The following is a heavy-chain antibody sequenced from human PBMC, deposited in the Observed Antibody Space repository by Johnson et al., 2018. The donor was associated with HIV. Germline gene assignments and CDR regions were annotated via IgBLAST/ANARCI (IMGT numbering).Heavy chain of an antibody. V-gene: IGHV3-33*06. CDR1: GFTFSSYA. D-gene: IGHD1-26*01. CDR3: AKVLKAGGRMNDGFDI. Sequence: QVQLVESGGGVVQPGRSLRLSCAASGFTFSSYAMHWVRQAPGKGLEWVAVIRYDGSNKNYVDYVKGRFTISSDNSKNTLYLQMNSLRDEDTAVYYCAKVLKAGGRMNDGFDIWGQGTLVTVSS. J-gene: IGHJ3*02. CDR2: IRYDGSNK.